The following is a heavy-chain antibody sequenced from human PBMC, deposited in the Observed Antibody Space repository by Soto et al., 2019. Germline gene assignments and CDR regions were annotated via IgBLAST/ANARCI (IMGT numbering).Heavy chain of an antibody. V-gene: IGHV5-10-1*01. D-gene: IGHD3-9*01. CDR1: GYSFTSYW. CDR2: IDPSDSYT. Sequence: GESLKISCKGSGYSFTSYWISWVRQMPGKGLEWMGRIDPSDSYTNYSLSFQGHVTISADKSISTAYLQWSSLKASDTAMYYCARLLYYDTLTGYYPYYYGMDVWGQGTTVTVSS. CDR3: ARLLYYDTLTGYYPYYYGMDV. J-gene: IGHJ6*02.